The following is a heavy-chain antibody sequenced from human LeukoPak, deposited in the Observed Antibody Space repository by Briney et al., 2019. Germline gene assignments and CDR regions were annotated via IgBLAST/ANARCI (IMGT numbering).Heavy chain of an antibody. D-gene: IGHD4-17*01. CDR2: ISTSSSYI. Sequence: PGGSLRLSCAASGLAFSIYSMNWVRQAPGKGLEWVSSISTSSSYIYYADSVKGRFTISRDNAKNSLFLQMNSLRVEDTAVYYCARDLGATVTYYYFDYWGQGTLVTVSS. CDR1: GLAFSIYS. J-gene: IGHJ4*02. V-gene: IGHV3-21*01. CDR3: ARDLGATVTYYYFDY.